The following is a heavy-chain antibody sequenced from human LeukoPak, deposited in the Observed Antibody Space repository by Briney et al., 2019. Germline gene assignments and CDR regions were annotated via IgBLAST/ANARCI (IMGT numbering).Heavy chain of an antibody. CDR1: GYTFTSYD. CDR2: MNPNSGNT. J-gene: IGHJ6*03. Sequence: GASVKVSCKASGYTFTSYDISWVRQATGQGLEWMGWMNPNSGNTGYAQKFQGRVTMTRNTSISTAYMELSSLRSEDTAVYYCAIRYGSGEKYYYYYMDVWGKGTTVTVSS. V-gene: IGHV1-8*01. CDR3: AIRYGSGEKYYYYYMDV. D-gene: IGHD3-10*01.